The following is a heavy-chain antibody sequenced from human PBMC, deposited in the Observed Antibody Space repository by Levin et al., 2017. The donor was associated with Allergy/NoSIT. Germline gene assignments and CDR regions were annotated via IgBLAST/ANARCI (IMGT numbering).Heavy chain of an antibody. CDR2: SYYSGST. V-gene: IGHV4-59*01. Sequence: SQTLSLTCTVSDASITDSYWTWIRQPPGKGLEWIGHSYYSGSTNYNPSLKSRVTISIDTSKNQFSLKLSSVTAADTAVYYCARRDYGYYFDYWGQGTLVTVSS. D-gene: IGHD4-17*01. CDR1: DASITDSY. J-gene: IGHJ4*02. CDR3: ARRDYGYYFDY.